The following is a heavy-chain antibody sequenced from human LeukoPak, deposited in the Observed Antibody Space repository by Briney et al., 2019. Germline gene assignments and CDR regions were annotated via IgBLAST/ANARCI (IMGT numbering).Heavy chain of an antibody. Sequence: GGSLRLSCAASGFSVNTNYMTWVRQAPGKGLEWVSVLYSGGGAYYADSVKDRFTISRDYSQNTLLLQMNSLRAEDTALYYCARDFGLGGGDSFDYWGQGTLVTVSS. CDR1: GFSVNTNY. CDR2: LYSGGGA. J-gene: IGHJ4*02. D-gene: IGHD2-21*02. V-gene: IGHV3-66*01. CDR3: ARDFGLGGGDSFDY.